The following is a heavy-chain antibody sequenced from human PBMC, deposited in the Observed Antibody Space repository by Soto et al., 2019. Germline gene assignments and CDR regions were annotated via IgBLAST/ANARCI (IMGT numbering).Heavy chain of an antibody. Sequence: PGGSLRLSCAASGCILGSCNINCFRQDPGKGLAWVSSISNSGTYATCPDTVKCRFTFSSDNDKNSLFLHMNSLRADDTAVYYCATARAQWLEGSRADYWGQGTRVTVS. CDR3: ATARAQWLEGSRADY. CDR1: GCILGSCN. CDR2: ISNSGTYA. V-gene: IGHV3-21*06. D-gene: IGHD6-19*01. J-gene: IGHJ4*02.